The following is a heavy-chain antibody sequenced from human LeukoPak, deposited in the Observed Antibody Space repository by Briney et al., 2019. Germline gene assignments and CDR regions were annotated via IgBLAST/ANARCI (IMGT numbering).Heavy chain of an antibody. CDR3: AREAYDSGSFRTDYYYMDV. CDR1: GYTFSGYY. V-gene: IGHV1-2*02. Sequence: ASVKVSCKASGYTFSGYYMHWVRQAPGQGLEWMGWIYPNSGGANYAQKFQGRVTVTRDTSISTAYMELSRLRSDDTAVYYCAREAYDSGSFRTDYYYMDVWGKGTTVTISS. J-gene: IGHJ6*03. D-gene: IGHD3-10*01. CDR2: IYPNSGGA.